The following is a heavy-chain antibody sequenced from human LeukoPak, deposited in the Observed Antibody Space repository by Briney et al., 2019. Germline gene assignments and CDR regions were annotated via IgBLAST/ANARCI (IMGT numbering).Heavy chain of an antibody. D-gene: IGHD5-18*01. CDR2: IYSGGST. Sequence: GSLRLSCAASGFTVSSNYMSWVRQAPGKGLEWVSVIYSGGSTYYADSVKGRFTISRDNSKNTLYLQMNSLRAEDTAVYYCARDPFGYSYGGYYFDYWGQGTLVTVSS. J-gene: IGHJ4*02. CDR3: ARDPFGYSYGGYYFDY. V-gene: IGHV3-53*01. CDR1: GFTVSSNY.